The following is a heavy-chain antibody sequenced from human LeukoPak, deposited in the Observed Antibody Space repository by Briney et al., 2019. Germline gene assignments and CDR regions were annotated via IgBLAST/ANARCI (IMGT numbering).Heavy chain of an antibody. CDR3: ARGPTSTSCLRL. CDR2: IIPIFGTA. V-gene: IGHV1-69*06. D-gene: IGHD2-2*01. CDR1: GGTFSSYA. Sequence: GASVKVSCKASGGTFSSYAISWVRQSPGQGLEWRGGIIPIFGTADYAQKFQGRVTITADKSTSTAYMELSSLRSEDTAVYYCARGPTSTSCLRLWGQGTLVTVSS. J-gene: IGHJ4*02.